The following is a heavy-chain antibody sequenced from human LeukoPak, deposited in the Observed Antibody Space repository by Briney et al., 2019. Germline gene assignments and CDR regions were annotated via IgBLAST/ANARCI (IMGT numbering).Heavy chain of an antibody. CDR3: ARDGSSGMEFWFDP. CDR1: GGTFIIYA. J-gene: IGHJ5*02. V-gene: IGHV1-69*13. D-gene: IGHD1-26*01. CDR2: IIPIFGTA. Sequence: ASVKVSCKASGGTFIIYAISWVRQAPGQGLEWMGGIIPIFGTANYAQKFQGRVTITADESTSTAYMELSSLRSEDTAVYYCARDGSSGMEFWFDPWGQGTLVTVSS.